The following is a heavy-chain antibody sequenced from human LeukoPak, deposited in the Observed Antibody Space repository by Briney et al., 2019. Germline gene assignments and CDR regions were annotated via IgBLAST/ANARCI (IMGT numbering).Heavy chain of an antibody. CDR2: VYYSGST. CDR1: DDSVSSDNYY. Sequence: SETLSLTCTVSDDSVSSDNYYWSWIRQPPGKGLEWIGYVYYSGSTNYNPSLKSRVTISVDTSKNQFSLKLSSVTAADTAVYFCARRKAVRPRDYYFDYWGQGTLVTVSS. D-gene: IGHD6-6*01. J-gene: IGHJ4*02. V-gene: IGHV4-61*01. CDR3: ARRKAVRPRDYYFDY.